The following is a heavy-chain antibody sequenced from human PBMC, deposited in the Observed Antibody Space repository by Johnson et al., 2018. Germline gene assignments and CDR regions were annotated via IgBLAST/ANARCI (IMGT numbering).Heavy chain of an antibody. V-gene: IGHV3-74*01. CDR3: ASDTGYWACDI. CDR1: GFTFSSYW. Sequence: VQLQESGGGLVQPGGSLRLSCAASGFTFSSYWMHWVRQAPGKGLVWVSRVNNDGSSTSYADSVKGRFTISRDNAKNTLYLQMNSLRGDDAAVYYCASDTGYWACDIWGQGTMVTVSS. D-gene: IGHD3-9*01. CDR2: VNNDGSST. J-gene: IGHJ3*02.